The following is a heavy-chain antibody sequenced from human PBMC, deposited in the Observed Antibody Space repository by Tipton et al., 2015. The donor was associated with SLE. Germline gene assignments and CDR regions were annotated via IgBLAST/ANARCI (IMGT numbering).Heavy chain of an antibody. V-gene: IGHV4-39*07. CDR3: ARGGGSSDWTGASYYYYMDV. Sequence: TLSLTCTVSGAFISSSNHYWGWLRQPPGKGLEWIGSIHYSGSTDYNPSLMSRVTVSVDTSKNQFSLKLSSVTAADTAVYYCARGGGSSDWTGASYYYYMDVWGKGTTVTVSS. CDR2: IHYSGST. J-gene: IGHJ6*03. D-gene: IGHD3-16*01. CDR1: GAFISSSNHY.